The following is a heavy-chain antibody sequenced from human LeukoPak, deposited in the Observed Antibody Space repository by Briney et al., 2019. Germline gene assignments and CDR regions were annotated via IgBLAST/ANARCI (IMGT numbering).Heavy chain of an antibody. J-gene: IGHJ4*02. CDR2: IKQDGSEK. CDR1: GFTFSSYW. D-gene: IGHD2-2*01. V-gene: IGHV3-7*01. Sequence: GGSLRLSCAASGFTFSSYWMSWVRQAPGKGLEWVANIKQDGSEKYYVDSVKGRFTISRDNAKNSLYLQMNSLRAEDTAVCYRARDEDIVVVPADYWGQGTLVTVSS. CDR3: ARDEDIVVVPADY.